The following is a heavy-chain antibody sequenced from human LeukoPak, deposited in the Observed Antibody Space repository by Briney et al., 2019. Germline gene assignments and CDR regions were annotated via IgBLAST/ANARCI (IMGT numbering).Heavy chain of an antibody. Sequence: PGRSLRLSCAASGFTFSSYAMHWVRQAPGKGLEWVSAISGSGGSTYYADSVKGRFTISRDNSKNTLYLQMNSLRAEDTAVYYCAKTLAGSYYGGIDYWGQGTLVTVSS. CDR1: GFTFSSYA. D-gene: IGHD1-26*01. J-gene: IGHJ4*02. CDR2: ISGSGGST. CDR3: AKTLAGSYYGGIDY. V-gene: IGHV3-23*01.